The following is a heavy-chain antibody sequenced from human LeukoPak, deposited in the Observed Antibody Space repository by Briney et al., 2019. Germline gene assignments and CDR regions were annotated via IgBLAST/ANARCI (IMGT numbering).Heavy chain of an antibody. CDR2: INHSGST. CDR3: ASYDSSGYYVDY. J-gene: IGHJ4*02. V-gene: IGHV4-34*01. Sequence: SPSETLSLTCAVYGGSFSGYYWSWIRQPPGKGLEWIGEINHSGSTNYNPSLKSRVTISVDTSKNQFSLKLSSVTAADTAVYYCASYDSSGYYVDYWGQGTLVTVSS. D-gene: IGHD3-22*01. CDR1: GGSFSGYY.